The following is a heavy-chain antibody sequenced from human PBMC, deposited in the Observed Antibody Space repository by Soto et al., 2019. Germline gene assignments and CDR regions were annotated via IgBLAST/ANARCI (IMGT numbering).Heavy chain of an antibody. Sequence: PSETLSLTCTVSGGSISSGGYYWSWIRQHPGKGLEWIGFISYSGTTHYSASLRSRVSISVDTSKNQFSLDLSSVTAADTAVYYCATFGSSVTRRYLHSYPTQRSSDP. V-gene: IGHV4-30-4*08. J-gene: IGHJ5*02. CDR1: GGSISSGGYY. CDR2: ISYSGTT. D-gene: IGHD3-3*01. CDR3: ATFGSSVTRRYLHSYPTQRSSDP.